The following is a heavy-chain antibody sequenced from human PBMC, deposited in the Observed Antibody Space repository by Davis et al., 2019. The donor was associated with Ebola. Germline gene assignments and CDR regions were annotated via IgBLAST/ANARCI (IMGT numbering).Heavy chain of an antibody. CDR1: GYTFTSYD. CDR3: ARGGYYSISVVVYYYGMDV. CDR2: MNPNSGNT. Sequence: ASVKVSCKASGYTFTSYDINWVRQATGQGLEWMGLMNPNSGNTGYAQNFQGRVTMTRNTSISTAYMELSSLRSDDTAVYYCARGGYYSISVVVYYYGMDVWGQGTTVTVSS. D-gene: IGHD3-22*01. J-gene: IGHJ6*02. V-gene: IGHV1-8*01.